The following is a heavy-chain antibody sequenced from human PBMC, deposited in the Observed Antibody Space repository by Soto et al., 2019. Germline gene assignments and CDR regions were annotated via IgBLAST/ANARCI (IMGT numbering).Heavy chain of an antibody. CDR2: IYSGGST. V-gene: IGHV3-53*01. J-gene: IGHJ6*02. Sequence: GALRLSCAASGFTVISTYMSWVRQAPGKGLEWVSFIYSGGSTYYADSVKGRFTISRDNSKDTLYLQMNSLRVKDTAVYYCARGGQVRGGMDVWGQGTTVTVSS. CDR3: ARGGQVRGGMDV. CDR1: GFTVISTY.